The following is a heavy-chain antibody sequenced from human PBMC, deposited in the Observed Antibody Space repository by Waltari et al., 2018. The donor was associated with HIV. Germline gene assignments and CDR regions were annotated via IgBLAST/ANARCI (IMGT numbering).Heavy chain of an antibody. V-gene: IGHV1-24*01. CDR3: ATDISGRVRADAYYSLDV. D-gene: IGHD3-10*01. CDR2: DDPEEDET. Sequence: QVQLVQSGAEVKKPGDSVKVSCKVSGHTLSEFSMHWVRQVPGKGLEWRGNDDPEEDETIYAQKCSGRGTMTEDTASDTAYMELSSLTSGDTAVYCCATDISGRVRADAYYSLDVWGQGTTVTVSS. J-gene: IGHJ6*02. CDR1: GHTLSEFS.